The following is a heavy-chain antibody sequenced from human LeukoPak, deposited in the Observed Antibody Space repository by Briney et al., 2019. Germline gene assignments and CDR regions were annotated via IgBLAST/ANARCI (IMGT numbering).Heavy chain of an antibody. J-gene: IGHJ6*03. Sequence: GASVKVSCKASGYTFTSYDINWVRQATGQGLEWMGWMNPNSGNTGYAQKFQGRVTMTRNTSISTAYMELSSLRSEDTAVYYCARGDYGDYVGYYYYYMDVWGKGTTVTVSS. CDR3: ARGDYGDYVGYYYYYMDV. CDR2: MNPNSGNT. CDR1: GYTFTSYD. V-gene: IGHV1-8*01. D-gene: IGHD4-17*01.